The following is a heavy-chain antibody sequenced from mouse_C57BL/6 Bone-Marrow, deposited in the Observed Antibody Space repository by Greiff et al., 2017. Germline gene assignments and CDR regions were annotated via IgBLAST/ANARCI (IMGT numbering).Heavy chain of an antibody. D-gene: IGHD2-4*01. CDR2: IWWDDDK. J-gene: IGHJ3*01. V-gene: IGHV8-8*01. CDR3: ARIASYDYDEAWFAY. Sequence: QVTLKECGPGILQPSQTLSLTCSFSGFSLSTFGMGVGWFRQPSGKGLEWLAHIWWDDDKYYNPALKSRLTLPKDTSKNQVFLKIANVYTADTATYYCARIASYDYDEAWFAYWGQGTLVTVSA. CDR1: GFSLSTFGMG.